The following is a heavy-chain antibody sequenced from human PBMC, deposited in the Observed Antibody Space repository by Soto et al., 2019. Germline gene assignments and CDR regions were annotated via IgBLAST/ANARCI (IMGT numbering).Heavy chain of an antibody. Sequence: QVQLQESGPGLVKPSQTLSLTCTVSGGSISSGHYYWSWIRQPPGKGLEWIGYIYYSGSTYYNPSLKSRVTISVDTSKNPFPLKLNSVAAADTAVYYCARALYDYGSAAPKGYFDYWGQGTLVTVSS. D-gene: IGHD4-17*01. J-gene: IGHJ4*02. CDR3: ARALYDYGSAAPKGYFDY. V-gene: IGHV4-30-4*01. CDR2: IYYSGST. CDR1: GGSISSGHYY.